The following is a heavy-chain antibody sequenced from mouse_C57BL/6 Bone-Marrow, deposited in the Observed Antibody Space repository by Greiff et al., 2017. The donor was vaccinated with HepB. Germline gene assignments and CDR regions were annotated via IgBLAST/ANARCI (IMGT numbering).Heavy chain of an antibody. J-gene: IGHJ1*03. Sequence: VKLQESGAELARPGASVKLSCKASGYTFTSYGISWVKQSTGQGLEWIGEIYPRSGNTYYNEKFKGKATLTADKSSSTAYMELRSLTSEDSAVYFCADSKSYWYFDVCGTGTTVTVSS. CDR2: IYPRSGNT. V-gene: IGHV1-81*01. CDR3: ADSKSYWYFDV. CDR1: GYTFTSYG. D-gene: IGHD2-5*01.